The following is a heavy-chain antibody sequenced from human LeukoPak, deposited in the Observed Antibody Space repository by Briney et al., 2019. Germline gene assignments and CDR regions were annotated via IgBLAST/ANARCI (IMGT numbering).Heavy chain of an antibody. CDR2: IWYDGSNK. Sequence: GGSLRLSCAASGFTFSSYGMHWVRQAPGKGLEWVAVIWYDGSNKYYADSVKGRFTISRDNSKNTLYLQMNSLRAEDTAVYYCAREEEVLYYFDYWGQGTLVTVSS. CDR1: GFTFSSYG. J-gene: IGHJ4*02. CDR3: AREEEVLYYFDY. D-gene: IGHD3-16*01. V-gene: IGHV3-33*01.